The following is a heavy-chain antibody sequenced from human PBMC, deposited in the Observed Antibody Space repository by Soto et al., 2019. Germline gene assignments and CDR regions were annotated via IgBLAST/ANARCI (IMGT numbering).Heavy chain of an antibody. J-gene: IGHJ6*02. CDR3: ARGGSYGTLYYYYGMDV. CDR2: INAGNGNT. D-gene: IGHD5-18*01. CDR1: GYTFTSYA. Sequence: QVPLVQSGAEVKKPGASVKVSCKASGYTFTSYAMHWVRQAPGQRLEWMGWINAGNGNTKYSQKFQGRVTITRDTSASTAYMELSSLRSEDTAVYYCARGGSYGTLYYYYGMDVWGQGTTVTVSS. V-gene: IGHV1-3*01.